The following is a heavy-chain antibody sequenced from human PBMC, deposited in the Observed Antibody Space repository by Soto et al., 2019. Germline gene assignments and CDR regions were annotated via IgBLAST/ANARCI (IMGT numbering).Heavy chain of an antibody. CDR3: ARCYYGSGSYYLASPYYYYYGMDV. J-gene: IGHJ6*02. CDR1: GFSLSTSGVG. Sequence: SGPTLGNPTQTLTLTCTLSGFSLSTSGVGVCWIRQPPGKALEWLALIYWDDDKRYRPSLKSRLTITKDTSKNQVVLTMTNMDPVDTATYYCARCYYGSGSYYLASPYYYYYGMDVWGQGT. CDR2: IYWDDDK. D-gene: IGHD3-10*01. V-gene: IGHV2-5*06.